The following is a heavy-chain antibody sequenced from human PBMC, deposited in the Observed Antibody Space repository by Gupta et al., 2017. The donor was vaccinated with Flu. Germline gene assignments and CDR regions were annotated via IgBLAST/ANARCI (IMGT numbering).Heavy chain of an antibody. CDR2: IYYSGST. Sequence: QVQLQESGPGLVKPSETLSLTCTVSGGSISSYYWNWIRQPPGKGLEWIGYIYYSGSTNYNPSLKSRVTISVDTSKNQFSLKLSSVTAADTAVYYCARWIWSGYVYGMDVWGQGTTVTVSS. V-gene: IGHV4-59*01. CDR1: GGSISSYY. CDR3: ARWIWSGYVYGMDV. D-gene: IGHD3-3*01. J-gene: IGHJ6*02.